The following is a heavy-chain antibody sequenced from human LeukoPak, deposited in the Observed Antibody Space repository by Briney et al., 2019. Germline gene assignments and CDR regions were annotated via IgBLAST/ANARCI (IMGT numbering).Heavy chain of an antibody. V-gene: IGHV3-30-3*01. CDR1: GFTFSSYA. CDR2: ISYDGSNK. J-gene: IGHJ4*02. Sequence: PGRSLRLSCAASGFTFSSYAMHWVRQAPGKGLEWVAVISYDGSNKYYADSVKGRFTISRDNSKNTLYLQMNSLRAEDTALYYCAKDIVRAGYDRTYFDYWGQGTLVTVSS. CDR3: AKDIVRAGYDRTYFDY. D-gene: IGHD5-12*01.